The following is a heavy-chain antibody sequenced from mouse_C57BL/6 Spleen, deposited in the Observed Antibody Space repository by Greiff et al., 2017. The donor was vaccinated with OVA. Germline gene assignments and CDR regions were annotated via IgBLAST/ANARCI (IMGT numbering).Heavy chain of an antibody. Sequence: QVQLQQPGAELVMPGASVKLSCKASGYTFTSYWMHWVKQRPGQGLEWIGEIDPSDSYTNYNQKFKGKSTLTVDKSSSTAYMQLSSLTSEDSAVYYCARKNFYFRTFDYWGQGTTLTVSS. J-gene: IGHJ2*01. CDR1: GYTFTSYW. V-gene: IGHV1-69*01. CDR3: ARKNFYFRTFDY. D-gene: IGHD1-1*01. CDR2: IDPSDSYT.